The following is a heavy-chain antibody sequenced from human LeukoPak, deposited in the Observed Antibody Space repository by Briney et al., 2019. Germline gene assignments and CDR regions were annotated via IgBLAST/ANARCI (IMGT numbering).Heavy chain of an antibody. D-gene: IGHD3-10*01. CDR2: IYTSGST. Sequence: PSETLSLTCTVSGGSISSYYWSGIRQPAGKGRECCARIYTSGSTNYNPSLKSRVTMSADTYKNQFSLKLSSVTAADTAVYYCARVALWFGELTHYFDYWGQGTLVTVSS. CDR3: ARVALWFGELTHYFDY. V-gene: IGHV4-4*07. J-gene: IGHJ4*02. CDR1: GGSISSYY.